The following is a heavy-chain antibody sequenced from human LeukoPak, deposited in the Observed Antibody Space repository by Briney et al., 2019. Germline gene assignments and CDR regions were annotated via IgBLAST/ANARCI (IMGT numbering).Heavy chain of an antibody. J-gene: IGHJ4*02. Sequence: PGGSLRLSCAASGFTFSSYAMSWGRQAPGKGLEWVSAISGSDGSTYYADSVKGRFTISRDNSKNTLYLQMNSLRAEDTALYYCAKPNSGSYYFWCFDYWGQGTLVTVSS. V-gene: IGHV3-23*01. CDR1: GFTFSSYA. CDR2: ISGSDGST. CDR3: AKPNSGSYYFWCFDY. D-gene: IGHD1-26*01.